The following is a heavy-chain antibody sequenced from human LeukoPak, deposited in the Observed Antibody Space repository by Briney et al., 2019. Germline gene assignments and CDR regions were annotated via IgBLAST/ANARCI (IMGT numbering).Heavy chain of an antibody. CDR2: INPNSGGT. J-gene: IGHJ4*02. V-gene: IGHV1-2*02. Sequence: ASVKVSCKASGYTFTGYYMHWVRQAPGQGLEWMGWINPNSGGTNYAQKFQGRVTMTRDTSISTAYMELSRLRSEDTAVYYCARGDTVVYYFDYWGQGTLVTVSS. CDR3: ARGDTVVYYFDY. CDR1: GYTFTGYY. D-gene: IGHD4-23*01.